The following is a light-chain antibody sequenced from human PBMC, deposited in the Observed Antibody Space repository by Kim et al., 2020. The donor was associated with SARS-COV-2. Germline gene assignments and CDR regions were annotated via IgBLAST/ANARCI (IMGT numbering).Light chain of an antibody. CDR3: QQYVNLPYS. CDR2: DAS. J-gene: IGKJ2*03. CDR1: QDISNY. V-gene: IGKV1-33*01. Sequence: ASVGDRVTITCQASQDISNYLNWYQQKPGKAPKLLIYDASNLETGVPSRFSGSGSGTDFTFTISSLQPEDIATYYCQQYVNLPYSFGQGTKLEI.